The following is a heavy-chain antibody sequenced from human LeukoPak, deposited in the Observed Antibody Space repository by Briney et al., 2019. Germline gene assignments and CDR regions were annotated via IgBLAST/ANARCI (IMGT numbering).Heavy chain of an antibody. J-gene: IGHJ4*02. CDR2: MNPNSGNT. Sequence: ASVKVSCKASGNTFTSYDINWVRQATGQGLEWMGWMNPNSGNTGYAQKFQGRVTMTRNTSISTAYMELSSLRSEDTAVYYCALYYDSSPGYFDYWGQGTLVTVSS. D-gene: IGHD3-22*01. V-gene: IGHV1-8*01. CDR3: ALYYDSSPGYFDY. CDR1: GNTFTSYD.